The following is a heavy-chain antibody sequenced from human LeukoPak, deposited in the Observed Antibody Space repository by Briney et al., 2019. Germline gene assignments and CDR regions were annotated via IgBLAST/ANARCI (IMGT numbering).Heavy chain of an antibody. CDR1: DYSISSGNY. J-gene: IGHJ4*02. D-gene: IGHD3-22*01. Sequence: SETLSLTCAVSDYSISSGNYWGWIRQPPGKGLEWIGSVYHSGSTHYRPSLKSRVTISVDTSKNQFSLKPSSVTAADTAVYYCARNDSSGYFDYWGQGTLVTVSS. CDR3: ARNDSSGYFDY. V-gene: IGHV4-38-2*01. CDR2: VYHSGST.